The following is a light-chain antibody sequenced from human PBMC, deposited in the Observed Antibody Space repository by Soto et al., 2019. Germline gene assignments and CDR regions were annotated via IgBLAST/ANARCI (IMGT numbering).Light chain of an antibody. CDR3: QQYVTSPWA. J-gene: IGKJ1*01. V-gene: IGKV3-20*01. CDR2: RAS. CDR1: QRVSSSF. Sequence: EIVLTQSPGTLSLSPGERATLSCRASQRVSSSFLASYQQKPGQAPRLLIYRASNRATGIPDRFSGSGSGTDVTLMIGRVEPGDFSVYYCQQYVTSPWAFGQATKVAIE.